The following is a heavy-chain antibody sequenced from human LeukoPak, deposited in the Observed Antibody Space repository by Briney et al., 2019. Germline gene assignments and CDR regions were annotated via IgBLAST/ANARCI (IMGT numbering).Heavy chain of an antibody. Sequence: PGGSLRLSCVASGFSISSHWMSWVRQAPGKGLEWVASLKEDVSARNLVDSVKGRFTISTDSAKNSLYLQMNSLRVEDTAVYYCARGPTYGSRSDFLESWGLGTLVTVSS. D-gene: IGHD3-10*01. V-gene: IGHV3-7*01. CDR3: ARGPTYGSRSDFLES. CDR1: GFSISSHW. J-gene: IGHJ4*02. CDR2: LKEDVSAR.